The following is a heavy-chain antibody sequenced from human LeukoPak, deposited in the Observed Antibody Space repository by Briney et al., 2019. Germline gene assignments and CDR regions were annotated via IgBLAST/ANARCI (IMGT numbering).Heavy chain of an antibody. Sequence: GGSLRLSCVASGFTFNSYWMHWVRQPPGNGLVWVSRIGSDGSTTTYADSVKGRFTISRDNAKNTLYLQMNSLRAEDTAVYYCARERSGSSGYYSAIDSWGQGTLVTVSS. D-gene: IGHD3-22*01. CDR2: IGSDGSTT. J-gene: IGHJ4*02. V-gene: IGHV3-74*01. CDR3: ARERSGSSGYYSAIDS. CDR1: GFTFNSYW.